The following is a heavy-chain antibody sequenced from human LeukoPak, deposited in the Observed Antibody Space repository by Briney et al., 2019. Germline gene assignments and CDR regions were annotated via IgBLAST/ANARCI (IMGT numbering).Heavy chain of an antibody. Sequence: PGGSLRLSCAASGFTFSNYGMNWVRQAPGKGLEWVSTISTSGGSTYYADSVKGRFTISRDNSKNTLYLQMNSLRAEDTAVYYCAKDRYCSGGNCYSFYYWGQGTLVTVSS. V-gene: IGHV3-23*01. J-gene: IGHJ4*02. CDR3: AKDRYCSGGNCYSFYY. CDR1: GFTFSNYG. D-gene: IGHD2-15*01. CDR2: ISTSGGST.